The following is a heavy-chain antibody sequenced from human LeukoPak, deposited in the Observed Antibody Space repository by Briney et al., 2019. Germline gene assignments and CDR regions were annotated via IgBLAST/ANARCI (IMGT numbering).Heavy chain of an antibody. V-gene: IGHV4-34*01. J-gene: IGHJ3*02. Sequence: SETLSLTCAVYGGSFSGYYWSWIRQPPGKGLEWIGEINHSGSTNYNPSLKSRVTMSVDTSKNQFSLKLSSVTAADTAVYYCARRYCSSTSCLDAFDIWGQGTMVTVSS. CDR3: ARRYCSSTSCLDAFDI. CDR1: GGSFSGYY. CDR2: INHSGST. D-gene: IGHD2-2*01.